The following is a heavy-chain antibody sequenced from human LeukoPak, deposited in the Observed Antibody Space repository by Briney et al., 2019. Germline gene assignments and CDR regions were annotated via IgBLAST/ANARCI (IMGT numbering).Heavy chain of an antibody. CDR2: IYYSGST. CDR1: GGSFSGYY. V-gene: IGHV4-59*01. CDR3: ARDTAMVRAGPYYYYYGMDV. J-gene: IGHJ6*02. D-gene: IGHD5-18*01. Sequence: SETLSLTCAVYGGSFSGYYWSWIRQPPGKGLEWIGYIYYSGSTNYNPSLKSRVTISVDTSKNQFSLKLSSVTAADTAVYYCARDTAMVRAGPYYYYYGMDVWGQGTTVTVSS.